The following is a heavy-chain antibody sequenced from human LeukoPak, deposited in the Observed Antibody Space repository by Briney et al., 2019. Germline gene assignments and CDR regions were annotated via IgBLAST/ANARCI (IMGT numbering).Heavy chain of an antibody. V-gene: IGHV7-4-1*02. D-gene: IGHD1-26*01. CDR1: GYTFTSYA. CDR3: ARELNTRVGARSYGY. J-gene: IGHJ4*02. CDR2: INTNTGNP. Sequence: GASVKVSCKASGYTFTSYAMNWVRQAPGQGLEWMGWINTNTGNPTYAQGFTGRFVFSLDTSVSTAYLQISSLKAEGTAVYYCARELNTRVGARSYGYWGQGTLVTVSS.